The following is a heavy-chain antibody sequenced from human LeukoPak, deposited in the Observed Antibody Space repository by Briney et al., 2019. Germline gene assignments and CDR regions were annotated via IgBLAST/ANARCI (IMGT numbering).Heavy chain of an antibody. V-gene: IGHV3-7*01. Sequence: PGRSLRLSCAASRLSFSGQWMNWVRQAPGQGLEWVAHIKYDGSEKYYADSVKGRFTISREDAKNSLSLQMDNVRAEDTAVYYCAYSNNLNYWGQGTLVTVSS. CDR2: IKYDGSEK. D-gene: IGHD1-20*01. CDR3: AYSNNLNY. CDR1: RLSFSGQW. J-gene: IGHJ4*02.